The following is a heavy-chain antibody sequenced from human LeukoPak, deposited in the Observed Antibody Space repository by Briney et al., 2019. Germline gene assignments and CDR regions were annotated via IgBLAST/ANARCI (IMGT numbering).Heavy chain of an antibody. CDR3: ARDRGIAAAGTFDY. CDR1: GYTFTSYG. D-gene: IGHD6-13*01. V-gene: IGHV1-18*01. Sequence: ASVKVSCKASGYTFTSYGISWVRQAPGQGLEWMGWISGYNGNTNYAQKLQGRVTMTTDTSTSTAYMELRSLRSDDTAVYYCARDRGIAAAGTFDYWGQGTLVTVSS. CDR2: ISGYNGNT. J-gene: IGHJ4*02.